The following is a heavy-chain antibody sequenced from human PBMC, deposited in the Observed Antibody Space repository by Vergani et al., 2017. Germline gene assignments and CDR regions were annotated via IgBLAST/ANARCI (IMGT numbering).Heavy chain of an antibody. V-gene: IGHV1-58*02. CDR2: IVVGIGNT. CDR1: GFTFTSSA. D-gene: IGHD6-19*01. J-gene: IGHJ6*02. Sequence: QMQLVQSGPEVKKPGTSVKVSCKASGFTFTSSAMQWVRQARGQRLEWIGWIVVGIGNTNYAQKFPERVTITRDMSTSTAYMGLSRLRSEDTAVYYCGILGGQWLVSGGPYYGMDVWGQGTTVTVSS. CDR3: GILGGQWLVSGGPYYGMDV.